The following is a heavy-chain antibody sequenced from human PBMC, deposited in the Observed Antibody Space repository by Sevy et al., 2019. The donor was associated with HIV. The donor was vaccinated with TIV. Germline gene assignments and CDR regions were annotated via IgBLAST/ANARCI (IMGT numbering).Heavy chain of an antibody. CDR1: GFTFDDYA. J-gene: IGHJ5*02. Sequence: GGSLRLSCAASGFTFDDYAMHWVRQAPGKGLEWASGISWNSGSIGYADSVKRRFTISRDNAKNSLYLQMNSLRAEDTALYYCAKGHARQSYYDSSGSNWFDPWGQGTLVTVSS. CDR3: AKGHARQSYYDSSGSNWFDP. V-gene: IGHV3-9*01. CDR2: ISWNSGSI. D-gene: IGHD3-22*01.